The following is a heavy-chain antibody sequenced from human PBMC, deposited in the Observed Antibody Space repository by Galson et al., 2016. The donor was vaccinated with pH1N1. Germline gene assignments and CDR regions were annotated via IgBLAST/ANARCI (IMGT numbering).Heavy chain of an antibody. D-gene: IGHD5-18*01. Sequence: SLRLSCAASGFTFSNFVMSWVRQAPGKGLEWVSTISGSGGSTYYADSVKGRFTNSRDNSKNTVYLQMNSLRADDAAVYYCAKHPYYVDTSKIDYWGQGTLVSVSS. CDR2: ISGSGGST. CDR1: GFTFSNFV. V-gene: IGHV3-23*01. CDR3: AKHPYYVDTSKIDY. J-gene: IGHJ4*02.